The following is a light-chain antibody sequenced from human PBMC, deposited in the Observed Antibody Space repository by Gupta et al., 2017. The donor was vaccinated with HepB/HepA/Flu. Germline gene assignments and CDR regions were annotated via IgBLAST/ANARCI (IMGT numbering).Light chain of an antibody. CDR2: EVS. V-gene: IGLV2-23*02. CDR3: CSYAGNYVHYV. CDR1: GSDVGRYNF. Sequence: QSALTQPASVSGSPGQSITISCTGTGSDVGRYNFVSWYQQHPGKAPKVMIYEVSKRPSGVSDRFSGSKSGYTASLTISGLQAEDEADYYCCSYAGNYVHYVFGTGTKVTVI. J-gene: IGLJ1*01.